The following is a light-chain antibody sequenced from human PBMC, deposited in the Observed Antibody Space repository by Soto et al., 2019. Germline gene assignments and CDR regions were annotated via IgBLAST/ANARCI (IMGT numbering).Light chain of an antibody. CDR1: QIISTW. CDR3: QQYNSYSLT. J-gene: IGKJ4*01. V-gene: IGKV1-5*01. CDR2: DGS. Sequence: DLQMTQSPSTLSASVGDRVTITCRASQIISTWLAWYQQKPGKAPKILIYDGSRLESGVPSRFSGSGSGTEFTLTISSLQPDDFATYYCQQYNSYSLTFGGGTKVEIK.